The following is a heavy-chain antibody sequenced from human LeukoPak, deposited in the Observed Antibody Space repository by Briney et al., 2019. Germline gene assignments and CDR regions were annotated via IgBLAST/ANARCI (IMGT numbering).Heavy chain of an antibody. CDR2: ISGYNGDT. Sequence: ASVKVSCKAANYRFTSYGISWVRQAPGQGLEWMGRISGYNGDTIYAQKFQGRLTMTTDTSTSTAYMELRSLRSDDTAVYYCATDRTDHLLSLYHMDVWGEGTVVTVSS. CDR3: ATDRTDHLLSLYHMDV. D-gene: IGHD3-22*01. J-gene: IGHJ6*03. V-gene: IGHV1-18*01. CDR1: NYRFTSYG.